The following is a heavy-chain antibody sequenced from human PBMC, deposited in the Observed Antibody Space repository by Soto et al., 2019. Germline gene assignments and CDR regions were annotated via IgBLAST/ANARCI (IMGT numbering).Heavy chain of an antibody. J-gene: IGHJ4*02. V-gene: IGHV1-69*13. CDR1: GGTFSSYA. Sequence: ASVKVSCKASGGTFSSYAISWVRQAPGQGLEWMGGIIPIFGTANYAQKFQGRVTITADESTSTAYMELSSLRSEDTAVYYCARGLLDSYGFYYFDYWSQGTLVTVSS. CDR2: IIPIFGTA. CDR3: ARGLLDSYGFYYFDY. D-gene: IGHD5-18*01.